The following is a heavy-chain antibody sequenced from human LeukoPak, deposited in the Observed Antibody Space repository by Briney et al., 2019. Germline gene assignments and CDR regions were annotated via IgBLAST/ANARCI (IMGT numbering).Heavy chain of an antibody. V-gene: IGHV3-7*01. D-gene: IGHD6-13*01. Sequence: GGSLRLSCAASEFTFSNQWMTWVRQAPGKGLEWVANIQPDGSEKYYVGAVRGRFTISRDNARNLLYLQMNSLRSEDTAVYYCASERRSNSWYDFWGQGILVTVSS. CDR1: EFTFSNQW. CDR2: IQPDGSEK. CDR3: ASERRSNSWYDF. J-gene: IGHJ5*01.